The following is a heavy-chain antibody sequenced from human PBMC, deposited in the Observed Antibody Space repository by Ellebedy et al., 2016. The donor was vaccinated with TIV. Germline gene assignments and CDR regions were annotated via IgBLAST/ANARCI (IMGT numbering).Heavy chain of an antibody. J-gene: IGHJ6*02. CDR3: AKGGSPAYGMDV. CDR2: ISGSGGST. Sequence: GGSLRLSCAASGFTFSSYAMSWVRQAPGKGLEWVSAISGSGGSTYYSDSVKGRFTISRDNSKNTLYLQMNSLRAEDTAVYYCAKGGSPAYGMDVWGQGTMVTVSS. V-gene: IGHV3-23*01. D-gene: IGHD2-15*01. CDR1: GFTFSSYA.